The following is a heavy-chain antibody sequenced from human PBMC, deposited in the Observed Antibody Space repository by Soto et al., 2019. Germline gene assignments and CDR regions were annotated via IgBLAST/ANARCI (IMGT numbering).Heavy chain of an antibody. Sequence: SVKVSCKASGGTFSSYAISWVRQAPGQGLEWMGGIIPIFGTANYAQKFQGRVTITADESTSTAYMELSSLRSEDTAVYYCARRRGAYYDILTGPDDYHYYGIDVWGQGTTVTVSS. CDR1: GGTFSSYA. D-gene: IGHD3-9*01. CDR2: IIPIFGTA. V-gene: IGHV1-69*13. J-gene: IGHJ6*02. CDR3: ARRRGAYYDILTGPDDYHYYGIDV.